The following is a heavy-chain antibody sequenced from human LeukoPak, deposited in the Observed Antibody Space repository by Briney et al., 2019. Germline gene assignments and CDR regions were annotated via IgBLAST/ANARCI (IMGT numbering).Heavy chain of an antibody. J-gene: IGHJ4*02. D-gene: IGHD2-21*01. Sequence: GGSLRLSCAASGFTFDDYAMHWVRQAPGKGLEWVSGISWNSGSIGYADSVKGRSTISRDNAKNSLYLQMNSLRAEDTALYYCAKDKVEKGGVDYWGQGTLVTVSS. CDR3: AKDKVEKGGVDY. V-gene: IGHV3-9*01. CDR2: ISWNSGSI. CDR1: GFTFDDYA.